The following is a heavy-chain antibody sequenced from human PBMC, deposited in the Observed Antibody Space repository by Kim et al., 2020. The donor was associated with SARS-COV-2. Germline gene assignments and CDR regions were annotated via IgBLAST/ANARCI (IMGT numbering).Heavy chain of an antibody. Sequence: GGSLRLSCAASVFTFSNYDMNWVRQAPGKGLEWLSYISSSSGTIYSADSVKGRFTISRDNAKNSLYLQMNSLRAEDTAVYYCASLTVTATLDYWGLGTLVTVSS. CDR2: ISSSSGTI. V-gene: IGHV3-48*03. CDR1: VFTFSNYD. J-gene: IGHJ4*02. D-gene: IGHD4-17*01. CDR3: ASLTVTATLDY.